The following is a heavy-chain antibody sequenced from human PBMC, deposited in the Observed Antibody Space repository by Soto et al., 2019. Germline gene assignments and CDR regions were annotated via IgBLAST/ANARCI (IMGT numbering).Heavy chain of an antibody. D-gene: IGHD6-19*01. V-gene: IGHV1-69*04. CDR2: IIPILGIA. CDR3: ARDRRGYSSGWYDAFDI. CDR1: GGTFSIYT. J-gene: IGHJ3*02. Sequence: SVKVSCKASGGTFSIYTISWLRQAPGQGLEWMGRIIPILGIANYAQKFQGRVTITADKSTSTAYMELSSLRSEDTAVYYCARDRRGYSSGWYDAFDIWGQGTMVTVSS.